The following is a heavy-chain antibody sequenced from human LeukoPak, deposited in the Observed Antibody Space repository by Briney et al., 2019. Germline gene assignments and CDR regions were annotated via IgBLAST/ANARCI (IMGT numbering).Heavy chain of an antibody. Sequence: GASVKVSCKASGYTFTGYYMHWVRQAPGQGLEWMGWINPNSGGTNYAQKFQGRVTMTRDTSISTAYMELSRLISDDTAVYYCTRETPSRYFDYWGQGTLVTVSS. J-gene: IGHJ4*02. CDR2: INPNSGGT. D-gene: IGHD4-23*01. CDR3: TRETPSRYFDY. CDR1: GYTFTGYY. V-gene: IGHV1-2*02.